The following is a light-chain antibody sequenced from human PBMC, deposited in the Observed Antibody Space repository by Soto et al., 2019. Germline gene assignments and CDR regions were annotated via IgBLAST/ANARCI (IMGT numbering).Light chain of an antibody. CDR3: QQHNNWPPWT. Sequence: DIVMTQSPATLSVSPGERATLSCRASQSVANNVAWYQQKPGQPPRLLINGASTRAAGVPARFSGSGYGRQFSLTISSLQSEDFAIYHCQQHNNWPPWTFGQGTKVEV. CDR2: GAS. CDR1: QSVANN. V-gene: IGKV3-15*01. J-gene: IGKJ1*01.